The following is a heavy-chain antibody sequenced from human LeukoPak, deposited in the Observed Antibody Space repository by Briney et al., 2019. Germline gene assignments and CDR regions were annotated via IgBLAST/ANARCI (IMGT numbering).Heavy chain of an antibody. D-gene: IGHD3-9*01. CDR1: GASISSSSYY. Sequence: PSETLSLTCTVSGASISSSSYYWGWIRQPPGKGLEWIGSIYYSGSTYYNPSLKSRVTISVDTSKNQFSLKLSSVTAADTAVYYCARGGNYDILTGYYGNHFDYWGQGTLVTVSS. J-gene: IGHJ4*02. V-gene: IGHV4-39*01. CDR2: IYYSGST. CDR3: ARGGNYDILTGYYGNHFDY.